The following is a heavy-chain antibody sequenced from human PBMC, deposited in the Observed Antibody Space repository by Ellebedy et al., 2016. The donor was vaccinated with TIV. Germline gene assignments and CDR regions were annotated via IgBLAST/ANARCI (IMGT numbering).Heavy chain of an antibody. J-gene: IGHJ3*02. CDR3: AKKYGDSSDIDLDAFDI. Sequence: ASVKVSXXASGGTFSIYALSWVRQTRGQGLELMGGFIPFFGTANYPPKFQGRVTITADDSTNTAYMELSSLRSEDTAVYYCAKKYGDSSDIDLDAFDIWGQGTMVTVSS. V-gene: IGHV1-69*13. CDR1: GGTFSIYA. D-gene: IGHD2-15*01. CDR2: FIPFFGTA.